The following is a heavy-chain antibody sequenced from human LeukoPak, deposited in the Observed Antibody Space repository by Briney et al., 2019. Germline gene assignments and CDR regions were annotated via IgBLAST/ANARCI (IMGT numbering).Heavy chain of an antibody. CDR3: ARDPSYYDSSGHYGMDV. V-gene: IGHV3-33*01. J-gene: IGHJ6*02. Sequence: GGSLRLSCAASGFTFSSYGMHWVRQAPGKGLEWVAVIWYDGSNKYYADSVKGRFTISRDNSKNTLYLQMNSLRAEDTAVYYCARDPSYYDSSGHYGMDVWGQGTTVTVSS. D-gene: IGHD3-22*01. CDR2: IWYDGSNK. CDR1: GFTFSSYG.